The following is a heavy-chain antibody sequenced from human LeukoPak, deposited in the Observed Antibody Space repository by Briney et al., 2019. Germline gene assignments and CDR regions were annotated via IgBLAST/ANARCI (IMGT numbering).Heavy chain of an antibody. CDR1: GFTFSSYG. CDR3: ARDGTVVTPEGGIVA. J-gene: IGHJ5*02. V-gene: IGHV3-33*01. D-gene: IGHD4-23*01. CDR2: IWYDGSNK. Sequence: GGSLRLSCAASGFTFSSYGMHWVRQAPGKELEWVAVIWYDGSNKYYADSVKGRFTISRDNSKNTLYLQMNSLRAEDTAVYYCARDGTVVTPEGGIVAWGQGTLVTVSS.